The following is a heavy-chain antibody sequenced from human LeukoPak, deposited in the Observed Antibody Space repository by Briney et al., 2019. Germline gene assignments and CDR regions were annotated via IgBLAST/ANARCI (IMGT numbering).Heavy chain of an antibody. CDR1: GFTFSDYY. J-gene: IGHJ4*02. CDR3: VPYSSSSGTLNY. Sequence: PGGSLRLSCAASGFTFSDYYMSWIRQAPGKGLEWASHISPSGGTIYYADSVKGRFTISRDNAKNSLYLQMNSLRAEDTAVYYCVPYSSSSGTLNYWGQGALVTVSS. V-gene: IGHV3-11*04. D-gene: IGHD6-6*01. CDR2: ISPSGGTI.